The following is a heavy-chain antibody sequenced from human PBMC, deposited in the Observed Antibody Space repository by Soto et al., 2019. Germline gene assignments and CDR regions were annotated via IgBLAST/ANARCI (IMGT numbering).Heavy chain of an antibody. D-gene: IGHD2-15*01. CDR1: GFTFSSYG. J-gene: IGHJ3*01. Sequence: EAQLLESGGGLVRPGGSLRLSCAASGFTFSSYGMTWVRQAQGRGLEWVSSITGNGDDSHYADSVTGRFTISRDNSRGTLYLEMNSLRVEDTAVYYCAKDPYCSGPSCCSKAFDVWGQGTVVTVSS. CDR2: ITGNGDDS. V-gene: IGHV3-23*01. CDR3: AKDPYCSGPSCCSKAFDV.